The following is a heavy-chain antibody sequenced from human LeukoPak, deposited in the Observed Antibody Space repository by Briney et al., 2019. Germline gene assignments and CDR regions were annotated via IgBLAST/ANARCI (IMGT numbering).Heavy chain of an antibody. D-gene: IGHD3-10*01. J-gene: IGHJ3*02. CDR1: GGSISSYY. V-gene: IGHV4-59*01. Sequence: SETLSLTRTVSGGSISSYYWSWIRQPPGKGLEWIGYIYYSGSTNYNPSLKSRVTISVDTSKNQFSLKLSSVTAADTAVYYCASSLLEFDAFDIWGQGTMVTVSS. CDR3: ASSLLEFDAFDI. CDR2: IYYSGST.